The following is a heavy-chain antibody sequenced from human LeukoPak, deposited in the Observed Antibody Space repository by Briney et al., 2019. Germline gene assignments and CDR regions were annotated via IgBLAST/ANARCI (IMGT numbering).Heavy chain of an antibody. CDR1: GFTISTYS. V-gene: IGHV3-48*01. Sequence: GGSLRLSCAASGFTISTYSMNWVRQAPGKGLEWLSYISSGSSTIHYADSVKGRFTISRDDAKNSLYLQMNSLRAEDTAVYYCENGMDVWGQGTTVTVSS. J-gene: IGHJ6*02. CDR2: ISSGSSTI. CDR3: ENGMDV.